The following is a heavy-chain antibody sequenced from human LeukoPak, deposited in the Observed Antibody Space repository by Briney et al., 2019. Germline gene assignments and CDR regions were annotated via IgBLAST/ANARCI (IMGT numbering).Heavy chain of an antibody. D-gene: IGHD2-21*02. CDR1: GYTFTGYY. CDR3: GRDLQVGGVGTAIREGGGDY. J-gene: IGHJ4*02. CDR2: INPNSGGT. V-gene: IGHV1-2*02. Sequence: ASVKVSCKASGYTFTGYYMHWVRQAPGQGLEWMGWINPNSGGTNYAQKFQGRVTMTRDTSISTAYMELSRLRSDDTAVYYCGRDLQVGGVGTAIREGGGDYWGQGTLVTVSS.